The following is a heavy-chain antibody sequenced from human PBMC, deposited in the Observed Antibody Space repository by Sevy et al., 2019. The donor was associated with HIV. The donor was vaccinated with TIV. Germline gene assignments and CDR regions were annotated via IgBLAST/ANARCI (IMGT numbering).Heavy chain of an antibody. J-gene: IGHJ4*02. V-gene: IGHV3-11*01. CDR1: GFTGFTFGDLY. CDR3: ATYIYDSSGLDY. D-gene: IGHD3-22*01. Sequence: GGSLRLSCAASGFTGFTFGDLYMSWIRQDPGKGLEWVSYISSSGSYMYYADSGKSRFTISSDNAKNSLYLQMNSLRAEDTAFYYCATYIYDSSGLDYWGQGTLVTVSS. CDR2: ISSSGSYM.